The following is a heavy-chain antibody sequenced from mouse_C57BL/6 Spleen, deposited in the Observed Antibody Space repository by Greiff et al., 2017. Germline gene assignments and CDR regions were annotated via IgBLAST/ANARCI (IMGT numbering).Heavy chain of an antibody. CDR3: DRVWGRDWYFDV. J-gene: IGHJ1*03. CDR2: IDPEDGET. V-gene: IGHV14-2*01. CDR1: GFNIKDYY. D-gene: IGHD2-13*01. Sequence: EVQLQESGAELVKPGASVKLSCTASGFNIKDYYMHWVKQRTEQGLEWIGRIDPEDGETKYAPKFQGTATLTADTSSNTASLQLSSLTSEDTAVYYCDRVWGRDWYFDVWGTGTTVTVSS.